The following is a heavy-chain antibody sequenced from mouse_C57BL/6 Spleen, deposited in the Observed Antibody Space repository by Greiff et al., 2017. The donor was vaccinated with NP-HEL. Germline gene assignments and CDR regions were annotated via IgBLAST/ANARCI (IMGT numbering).Heavy chain of an antibody. CDR3: ARSGDYDGVDY. CDR2: INPGSGGT. CDR1: GYAFTNYL. V-gene: IGHV1-54*01. Sequence: VQLQQSGAELVRPGTSVKVSCKASGYAFTNYLIEWVKQRPGQGLEWIGVINPGSGGTNSNEKFKVKATLTADKSSSTAYMQLSSLTSEDSAVYFCARSGDYDGVDYWGQGTTLTVSS. D-gene: IGHD2-4*01. J-gene: IGHJ2*01.